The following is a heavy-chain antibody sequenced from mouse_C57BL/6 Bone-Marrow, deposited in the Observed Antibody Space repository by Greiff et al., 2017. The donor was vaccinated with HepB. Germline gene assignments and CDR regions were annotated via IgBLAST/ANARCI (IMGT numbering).Heavy chain of an antibody. CDR3: ARLGEGLYYFDY. J-gene: IGHJ2*01. CDR2: INPGSGGT. CDR1: GYAFTNYL. V-gene: IGHV1-54*01. D-gene: IGHD3-3*01. Sequence: VMLVESGAELVRPGTSVKVSCKASGYAFTNYLIEWVKQRPGQGLEWIGVINPGSGGTNYNEKFKGKATLTADKSSSTAYMQLSSLTSEDSAVYFCARLGEGLYYFDYWGQGTTLTVSS.